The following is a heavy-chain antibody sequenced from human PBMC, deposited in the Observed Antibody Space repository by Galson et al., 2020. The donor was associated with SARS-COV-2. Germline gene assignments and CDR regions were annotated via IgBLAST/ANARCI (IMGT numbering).Heavy chain of an antibody. Sequence: GESLKISCTASGFTLSGSAVHWVRQASGEGLEWVGRIRSRPKNYATTYTASVRGRFTLSRDDSENMAYLQMNSLKTEDTAVYYCARGEAEVGYSGYAYYFDYWGQGTLVTVSS. CDR3: ARGEAEVGYSGYAYYFDY. CDR1: GFTLSGSA. J-gene: IGHJ4*02. V-gene: IGHV3-73*01. CDR2: IRSRPKNYAT. D-gene: IGHD5-12*01.